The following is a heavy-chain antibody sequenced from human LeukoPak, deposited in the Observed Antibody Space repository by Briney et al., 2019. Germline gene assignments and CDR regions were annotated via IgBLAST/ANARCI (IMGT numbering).Heavy chain of an antibody. J-gene: IGHJ4*02. CDR1: GFTFSSYA. V-gene: IGHV3-30*04. D-gene: IGHD2-15*01. CDR3: ARDRLPRYCSGGSCSDPYYFDY. CDR2: ISYDGSNK. Sequence: GRSLRLSCAASGFTFSSYAMHWVRQAPGKGLEWVAVISYDGSNKYYADSVKGRFTISRDNSKNTLYLQMNSLRSEDTAVYYCARDRLPRYCSGGSCSDPYYFDYWGQGTLVTVSS.